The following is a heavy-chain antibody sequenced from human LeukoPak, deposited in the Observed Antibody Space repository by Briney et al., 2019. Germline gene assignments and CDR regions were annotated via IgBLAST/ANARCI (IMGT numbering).Heavy chain of an antibody. CDR3: ATQVGAARTYFDY. D-gene: IGHD6-6*01. J-gene: IGHJ4*02. Sequence: PSETLSLTCAVSGGSIRSSSYYWGWIRQPPGKGLEWIGSIYYSGTIYYNPSLKSRVTISVDTSKNQFSLNLNSVTAADTAVYYCATQVGAARTYFDYWGQGTLVTGSS. V-gene: IGHV4-39*01. CDR1: GGSIRSSSYY. CDR2: IYYSGTI.